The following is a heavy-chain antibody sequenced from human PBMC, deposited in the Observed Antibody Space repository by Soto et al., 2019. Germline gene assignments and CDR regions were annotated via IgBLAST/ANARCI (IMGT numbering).Heavy chain of an antibody. CDR2: MNPDSGNT. J-gene: IGHJ4*02. CDR1: GYTFTSYD. V-gene: IGHV1-8*01. D-gene: IGHD6-6*01. CDR3: AREYSSSSDCFDY. Sequence: GASVKVSCKASGYTFTSYDINWVRQATGQGLEWMGWMNPDSGNTGYAQKFQGRVTMTRNTSISTAYMELSSLRSEDTAVYYCAREYSSSSDCFDYWGQGTLVTVSS.